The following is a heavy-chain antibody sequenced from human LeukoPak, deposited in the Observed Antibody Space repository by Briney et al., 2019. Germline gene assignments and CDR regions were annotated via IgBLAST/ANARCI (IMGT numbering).Heavy chain of an antibody. D-gene: IGHD3-3*01. J-gene: IGHJ5*02. CDR3: AWSGLNYFAT. V-gene: IGHV3-15*01. CDR2: IKSKAGGETR. CDR1: GLIFSDAW. Sequence: GGSLRLSCAASGLIFSDAWMSWVRQAPGKGLEWVGRIKSKAGGETRDCGAPVKGRFTISRDDSENTVFLQLNTLKIEDTAVYYCAWSGLNYFATWGQGTLVTVSS.